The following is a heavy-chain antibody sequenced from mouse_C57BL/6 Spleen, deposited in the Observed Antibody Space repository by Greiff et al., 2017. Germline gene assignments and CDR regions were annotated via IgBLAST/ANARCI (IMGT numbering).Heavy chain of an antibody. CDR3: TKVILGD. D-gene: IGHD2-13*01. CDR2: IGTANGDT. Sequence: EVMLVESGAELVRPGASVKLSCTASGFNIKDDYMHWVKQRPEQGLEWIGWIGTANGDTEYASKFQGKATITADKSSNTAYLQLSSLTSEDTAVYYCTKVILGDWGQGTTLTVSS. J-gene: IGHJ2*01. V-gene: IGHV14-4*01. CDR1: GFNIKDDY.